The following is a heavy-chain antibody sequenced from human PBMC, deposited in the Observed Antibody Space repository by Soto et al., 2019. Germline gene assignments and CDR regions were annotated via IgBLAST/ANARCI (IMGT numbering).Heavy chain of an antibody. J-gene: IGHJ6*02. V-gene: IGHV3-53*01. CDR2: IYSGGST. CDR3: ARVPDPLWFGALDYGMDV. Sequence: GGSLRLSCAASGFTVSSNYMSWVRQAPGKGLEWVSVIYSGGSTYYADSVKGRFTISRDNSKNTLYLQMNSLRAEDTAVYYCARVPDPLWFGALDYGMDVWGQGTTVTVSS. D-gene: IGHD3-10*01. CDR1: GFTVSSNY.